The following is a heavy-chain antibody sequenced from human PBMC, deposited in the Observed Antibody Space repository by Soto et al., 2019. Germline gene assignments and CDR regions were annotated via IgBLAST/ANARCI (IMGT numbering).Heavy chain of an antibody. D-gene: IGHD4-17*01. CDR2: MSSSGSSI. CDR3: ARGHDYDDNEWFDP. J-gene: IGHJ5*02. CDR1: GFTFSGYY. V-gene: IGHV3-11*01. Sequence: QVQLVESGGGVVKPGGSLRLSCAASGFTFSGYYMSWIRQAPGKGLEWVSYMSSSGSSIYYADSVKGRFTISRDNAKNSLFLQMNSLRVEDTAVYYCARGHDYDDNEWFDPWGRGTLVTVS.